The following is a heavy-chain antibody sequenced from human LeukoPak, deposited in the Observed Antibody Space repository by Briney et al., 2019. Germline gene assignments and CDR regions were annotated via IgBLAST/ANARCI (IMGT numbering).Heavy chain of an antibody. CDR3: AGQQLERGEDH. CDR2: VLYSGTT. CDR1: GGYINDYY. V-gene: IGHV4-59*08. J-gene: IGHJ4*02. D-gene: IGHD1-1*01. Sequence: SETLSLTCTISGGYINDYYWSWIRQPAGKGLEWIGYVLYSGTTNYNPSLKSRVSISLDTSKNQFSLMVNSVTAADTAVYFCAGQQLERGEDHWGQGTLVIVSS.